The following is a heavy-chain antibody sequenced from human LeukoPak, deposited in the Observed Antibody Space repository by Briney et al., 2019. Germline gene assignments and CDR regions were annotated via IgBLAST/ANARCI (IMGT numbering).Heavy chain of an antibody. V-gene: IGHV3-7*01. CDR2: INQDGSEE. D-gene: IGHD6-19*01. J-gene: IGHJ4*02. CDR1: GFTFSNYW. Sequence: PGGSLRLSCAASGFTFSNYWMSWVRQAPGKGLEWVAHINQDGSEEHYMDSVKARFIISRDNAKNSLSLQMDSLRAEDTAVYYCARTVYDLRGQGLVPGLDSWGQGTLVTVSS. CDR3: ARTVYDLRGQGLVPGLDS.